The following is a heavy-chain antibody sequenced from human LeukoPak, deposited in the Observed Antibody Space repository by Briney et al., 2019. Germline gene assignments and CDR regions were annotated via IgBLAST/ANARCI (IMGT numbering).Heavy chain of an antibody. CDR3: ARGIRF. J-gene: IGHJ3*01. D-gene: IGHD3-16*02. V-gene: IGHV1-8*01. CDR1: GYTFTTYD. CDR2: MSPSTGDT. Sequence: GASVKVSCKVSGYTFTTYDLNWVRQATGQGLEWMGWMSPSTGDTGYAQTFQGRVTMTRDTSISTAHMELTSLISDDTAVYYCARGIRFWGQGTLVTVAS.